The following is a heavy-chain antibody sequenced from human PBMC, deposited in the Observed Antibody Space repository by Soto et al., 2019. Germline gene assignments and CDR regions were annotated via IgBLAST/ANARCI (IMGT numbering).Heavy chain of an antibody. CDR2: IYHSGST. CDR3: ARGSWYYYGMDV. Sequence: SETLSLTCAVSGGSISSGGYSWSWIRQPPGKGLEWIGYIYHSGSTYYNPSLKSRVTISVDRSKNQFSLKLSSVTAADTAVYYCARGSWYYYGMDVWGQGTTVTVSS. J-gene: IGHJ6*02. D-gene: IGHD6-13*01. CDR1: GGSISSGGYS. V-gene: IGHV4-30-2*01.